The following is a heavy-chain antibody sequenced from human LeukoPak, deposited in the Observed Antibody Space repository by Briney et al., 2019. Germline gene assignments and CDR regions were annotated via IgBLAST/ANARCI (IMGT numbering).Heavy chain of an antibody. V-gene: IGHV4-59*01. CDR2: IYYSGST. J-gene: IGHJ4*02. CDR3: ARRQAGRVATTGFDY. CDR1: GGSISSYY. D-gene: IGHD5-24*01. Sequence: SETLSLTCTVSGGSISSYYWSWIRQPPGKGLEWIGYIYYSGSTNYNPSLKSRVTISVDTSKNQFSLKLSSVTAADTAVYYCARRQAGRVATTGFDYWGQGTLVTVSS.